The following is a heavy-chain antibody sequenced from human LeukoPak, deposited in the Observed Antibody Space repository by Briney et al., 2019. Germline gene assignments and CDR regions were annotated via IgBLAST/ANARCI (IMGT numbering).Heavy chain of an antibody. CDR2: INHSGST. CDR3: ARVVRGGSRQYYYYYGMDV. J-gene: IGHJ6*04. V-gene: IGHV4-34*01. CDR1: GYSISSGYY. D-gene: IGHD2-15*01. Sequence: SETLSLTCAVSGYSISSGYYWSWIRQPPGKGLEWIGEINHSGSTNYNPSLKSRVTISVDTSKNQFSLKLSSVTAADTAVYYCARVVRGGSRQYYYYYGMDVWGKGTTVTVSS.